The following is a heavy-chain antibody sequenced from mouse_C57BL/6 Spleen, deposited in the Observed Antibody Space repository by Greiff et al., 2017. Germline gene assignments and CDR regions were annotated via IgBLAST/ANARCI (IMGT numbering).Heavy chain of an antibody. CDR1: GYTFTSYW. CDR3: ARRVLRSYWYFDV. V-gene: IGHV1-72*01. CDR2: IAPNSGGT. Sequence: VQLQQPGAELVKPGASVKLSCKASGYTFTSYWLHWVKQRPGRGLEWIGRIAPNSGGTKYNEKFKSKATLTVDKPSSTAYMQLSSLTSEDSAVYYCARRVLRSYWYFDVWGTGTTVTVSS. J-gene: IGHJ1*03. D-gene: IGHD1-1*01.